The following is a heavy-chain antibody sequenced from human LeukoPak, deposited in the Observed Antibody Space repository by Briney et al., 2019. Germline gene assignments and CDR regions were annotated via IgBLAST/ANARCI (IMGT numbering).Heavy chain of an antibody. Sequence: SETLSLTCAVSGVSFNNYYWSWVRQTPGKGLEWIGEVNHSGYTNDSPSLKSRVTLSIDTSRKQFSLNLRSVTVADTGIYYCTRMTTGHDYWGQGTLVTVSS. D-gene: IGHD4-17*01. CDR3: TRMTTGHDY. V-gene: IGHV4-34*01. J-gene: IGHJ4*02. CDR2: VNHSGYT. CDR1: GVSFNNYY.